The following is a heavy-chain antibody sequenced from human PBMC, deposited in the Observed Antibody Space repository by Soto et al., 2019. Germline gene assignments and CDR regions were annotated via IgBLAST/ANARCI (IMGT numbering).Heavy chain of an antibody. D-gene: IGHD2-2*02. J-gene: IGHJ4*02. CDR1: GFTFNTYG. Sequence: GGSLRLSCAASGFTFNTYGMHWVRQAPGKGLEWVAVISYDGSDKYYAESVKGRFIISRDNSKNTLYLQMNSLRAEDTAIYYCAKSPNFYCSSPNCYKFYFDFWGQGALVTVSS. V-gene: IGHV3-30*18. CDR3: AKSPNFYCSSPNCYKFYFDF. CDR2: ISYDGSDK.